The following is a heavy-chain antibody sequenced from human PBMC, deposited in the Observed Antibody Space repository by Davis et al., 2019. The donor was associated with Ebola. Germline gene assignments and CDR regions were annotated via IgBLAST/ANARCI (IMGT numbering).Heavy chain of an antibody. J-gene: IGHJ3*02. D-gene: IGHD4-17*01. V-gene: IGHV1-18*01. CDR2: ISAYNGNT. CDR1: GFTFTSYD. CDR3: ARDSTVTTLDVAFDI. Sequence: ASVKVSCKTSGFTFTSYDINWVRQATGQGLEWMGWISAYNGNTNYAQKLQGRVTMTTDTSTSTAYMELRSLRSDDTAVYYCARDSTVTTLDVAFDIWGQGTMVTVSS.